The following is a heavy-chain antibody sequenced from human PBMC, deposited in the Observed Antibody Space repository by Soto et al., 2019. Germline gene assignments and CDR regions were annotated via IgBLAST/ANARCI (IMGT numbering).Heavy chain of an antibody. CDR3: AKRSITIFGVVIEPYYYYYGMDV. J-gene: IGHJ6*02. Sequence: LRLSGAASGFTFSRYAMSCVRQAPGTGLEWVSAISGSGGSTYYADSVKGRFTISRDNSKNTLYLQMNSLRAEDTDVYYYAKRSITIFGVVIEPYYYYYGMDVWGQGTTVTVSS. V-gene: IGHV3-23*01. CDR1: GFTFSRYA. CDR2: ISGSGGST. D-gene: IGHD3-3*01.